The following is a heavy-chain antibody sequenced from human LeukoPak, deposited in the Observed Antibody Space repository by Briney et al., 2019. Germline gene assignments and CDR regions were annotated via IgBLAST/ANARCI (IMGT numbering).Heavy chain of an antibody. CDR3: ARAYAPDDYADY. Sequence: GASVKVSCKASGYTFTSYDINWVRQAPGQGLEXXGWINPNSGGTNYAQKFQGRVTMTRDTSISTAYMELSRLRSDDTAVYYCARAYAPDDYADYWGQGTLVTVSS. V-gene: IGHV1-2*02. CDR1: GYTFTSYD. J-gene: IGHJ4*02. D-gene: IGHD3-16*01. CDR2: INPNSGGT.